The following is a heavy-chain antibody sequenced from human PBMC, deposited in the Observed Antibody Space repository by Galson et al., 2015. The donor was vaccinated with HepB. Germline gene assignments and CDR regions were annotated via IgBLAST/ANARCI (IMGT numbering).Heavy chain of an antibody. V-gene: IGHV1-69*13. CDR3: ARTPLDGSGYYYIVENYYYYGMDV. CDR2: IIPIFGTA. CDR1: GGTFSSYA. Sequence: SVKVSCKASGGTFSSYAISWVRQAPGQGLEWMGGIIPIFGTANYAQKFQSRVTIAADESTSTAYMELSRLRSEDTAVYYCARTPLDGSGYYYIVENYYYYGMDVWGQGTTVTVSS. D-gene: IGHD3-10*01. J-gene: IGHJ6*02.